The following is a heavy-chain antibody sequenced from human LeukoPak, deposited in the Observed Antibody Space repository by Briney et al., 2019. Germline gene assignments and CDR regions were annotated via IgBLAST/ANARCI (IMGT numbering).Heavy chain of an antibody. CDR3: ARAGMIPTHEAGDFDY. J-gene: IGHJ4*02. V-gene: IGHV4-28*05. CDR2: IYYSRSI. CDR1: GYSISSSNW. D-gene: IGHD3-22*01. Sequence: SETLSLTCAVSGYSISSSNWWGWIRQPPGKGLEWIGYIYYSRSIYYTPSLKSRVTMSVDTSKNQFSLKLSSVTAADTAVYYCARAGMIPTHEAGDFDYWGQGTLVTVSS.